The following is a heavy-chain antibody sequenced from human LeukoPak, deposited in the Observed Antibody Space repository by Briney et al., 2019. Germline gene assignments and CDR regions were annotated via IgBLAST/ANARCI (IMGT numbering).Heavy chain of an antibody. CDR2: IYYTGSA. CDR3: ARHDSSGQYFQH. V-gene: IGHV4-59*08. Sequence: SETLSLTCTVSGGSITSYYWSWIRLPPGKGLEWIGYIYYTGSANYNPSLRSRVTISVDTSKNQFSLRLSSVTAADTAVYYCARHDSSGQYFQHWGQGTLVTVSS. J-gene: IGHJ1*01. CDR1: GGSITSYY. D-gene: IGHD6-19*01.